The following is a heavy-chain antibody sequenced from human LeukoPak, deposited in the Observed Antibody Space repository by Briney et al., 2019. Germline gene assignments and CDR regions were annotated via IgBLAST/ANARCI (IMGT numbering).Heavy chain of an antibody. J-gene: IGHJ4*02. CDR3: AREKSASPWFGESLGYFDY. Sequence: GRSLRLSWVASGFILNRYGMHGVPEAPGKGLEWVAVIWYDGSNKYYADSVKGRFTIPRDNSKNTLYLQMNSLRAEDTAVYYCAREKSASPWFGESLGYFDYWGQGTLVTVSS. CDR1: GFILNRYG. V-gene: IGHV3-33*01. D-gene: IGHD3-10*01. CDR2: IWYDGSNK.